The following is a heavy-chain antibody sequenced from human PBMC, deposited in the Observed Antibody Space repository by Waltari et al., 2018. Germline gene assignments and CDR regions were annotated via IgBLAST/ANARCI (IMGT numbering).Heavy chain of an antibody. D-gene: IGHD4-17*01. V-gene: IGHV4-61*01. CDR3: ARDPHGDYHDY. CDR1: GGSVSTGSYY. J-gene: IGHJ4*02. CDR2: IYYSGST. Sequence: QVQLQESGPGLVKPSETLSLTCTVSGGSVSTGSYYWTWIRQPPGKGLEWIGYIYYSGSTNYNPSLKSRVTISVDTSKNQFSLKLSSVTAADTAVYYCARDPHGDYHDYWGQGTLVTVSS.